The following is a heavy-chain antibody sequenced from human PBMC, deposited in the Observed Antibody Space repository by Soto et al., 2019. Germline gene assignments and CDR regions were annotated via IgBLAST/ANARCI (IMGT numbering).Heavy chain of an antibody. CDR2: IYSGGST. CDR3: ARRWTVAGTIYY. CDR1: GFTVSSNY. D-gene: IGHD6-19*01. J-gene: IGHJ4*02. Sequence: EVQLVETGGGLIQPRGSLRLSCAASGFTVSSNYMSWVRQAPGKGLEWVSVIYSGGSTYYADSVKGRFTISRDNSKNTLYLQMNSLRAEDTAVYYCARRWTVAGTIYYWGQGTLVTVSS. V-gene: IGHV3-53*02.